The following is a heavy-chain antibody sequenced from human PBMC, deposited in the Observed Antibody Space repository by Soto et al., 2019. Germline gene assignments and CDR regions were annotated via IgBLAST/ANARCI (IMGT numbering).Heavy chain of an antibody. CDR2: IYYSGST. V-gene: IGHV4-59*01. CDR1: GGSISSYY. Sequence: SETLSLTCTVSGGSISSYYWSWIRQPPGKGLEWIGYIYYSGSTNYNPSLKSRVTISVDTSKNQFSLKLSSVTAADTAVYYCARENPIAVAANFEYWGEGTLVTVS. J-gene: IGHJ4*02. CDR3: ARENPIAVAANFEY. D-gene: IGHD6-19*01.